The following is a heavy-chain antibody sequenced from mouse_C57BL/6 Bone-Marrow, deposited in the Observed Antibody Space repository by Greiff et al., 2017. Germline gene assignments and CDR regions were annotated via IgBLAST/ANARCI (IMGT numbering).Heavy chain of an antibody. D-gene: IGHD1-1*01. Sequence: EVKVVESEGGLVQPGSSMKLSCTASGFTFSDYYMAWVRQVPEKGLEWVANINYDGSSTYYLDSLKSRFIISRDNAKNILYLQMSSLKSEDTATYYCARDRPYYYGSSWDYWGKGTTLTVSS. CDR1: GFTFSDYY. V-gene: IGHV5-16*01. CDR3: ARDRPYYYGSSWDY. J-gene: IGHJ2*01. CDR2: INYDGSST.